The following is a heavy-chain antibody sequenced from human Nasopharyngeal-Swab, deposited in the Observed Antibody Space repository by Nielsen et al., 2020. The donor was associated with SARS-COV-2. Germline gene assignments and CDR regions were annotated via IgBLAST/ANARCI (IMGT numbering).Heavy chain of an antibody. V-gene: IGHV1-46*01. Sequence: ASVKVSCKASGYTFTSYYKHWVSQAPGQGLEWMGIINPSGGSTSYAQKFQGRITMTRDTSTSTVYMELSSLRSEDTAVYYCARDYNTVWFGELSAYYYGMDVWGQGTTVTVSS. CDR3: ARDYNTVWFGELSAYYYGMDV. CDR2: INPSGGST. CDR1: GYTFTSYY. D-gene: IGHD3-10*01. J-gene: IGHJ6*02.